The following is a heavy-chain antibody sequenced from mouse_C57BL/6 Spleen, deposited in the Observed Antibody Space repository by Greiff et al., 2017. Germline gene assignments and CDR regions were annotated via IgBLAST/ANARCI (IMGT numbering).Heavy chain of an antibody. J-gene: IGHJ4*01. CDR2: IWTGGGT. Sequence: VKLMESGPGLVAPSQSLSITCTVSGFSLTSYAISWVRQPPGKGLEWLGVIWTGGGTNYNSALKSRLSISKDNSKSQVFLKMNSLQTDDTARYYCARNDDYDPFYAMDYWGQGTSVTVSS. CDR3: ARNDDYDPFYAMDY. D-gene: IGHD2-4*01. V-gene: IGHV2-9-1*01. CDR1: GFSLTSYA.